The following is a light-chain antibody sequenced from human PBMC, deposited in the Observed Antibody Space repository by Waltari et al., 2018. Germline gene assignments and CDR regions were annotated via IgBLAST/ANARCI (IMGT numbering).Light chain of an antibody. V-gene: IGKV3-20*01. CDR1: HNVGRDL. J-gene: IGKJ4*01. CDR2: DAT. Sequence: ENVLTQSPGTLSLSTGERARVSCRASHNVGRDLLPGYRQKPGQAPRLLIYDATRRATGCPDRFSGSGSGTDFTLTISGLDPEDAAVYYCQQYASPPITFGGGTKVEIK. CDR3: QQYASPPIT.